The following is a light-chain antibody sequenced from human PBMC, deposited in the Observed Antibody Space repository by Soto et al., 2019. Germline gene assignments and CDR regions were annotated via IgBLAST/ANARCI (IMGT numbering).Light chain of an antibody. Sequence: EIVMTQSPATLSVSPGERATLSCRASQSVSSNLAWYQQRPGQAPRLLIYGASTRATGIPARFSGSGSGTEFTLTISSLQSEDFAVYYCQQRSNWHPLTFGGGTKVEIK. CDR1: QSVSSN. J-gene: IGKJ4*01. CDR3: QQRSNWHPLT. V-gene: IGKV3-15*01. CDR2: GAS.